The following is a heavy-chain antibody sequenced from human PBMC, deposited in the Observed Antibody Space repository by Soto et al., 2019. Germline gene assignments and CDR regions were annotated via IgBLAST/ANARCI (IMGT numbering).Heavy chain of an antibody. CDR1: GYTFTSYA. CDR3: ARGDYYDIHDY. V-gene: IGHV1-3*01. J-gene: IGHJ4*02. CDR2: INAGNGNT. D-gene: IGHD3-22*01. Sequence: QVQLVQSGAEVKKPGASVKVSCKASGYTFTSYAMHWVRQAPGQSLEWMGWINAGNGNTKYSQKFQGRVTITSDTSASTAYMELSSLRSEDTAVYYCARGDYYDIHDYCGQGTLVAVSS.